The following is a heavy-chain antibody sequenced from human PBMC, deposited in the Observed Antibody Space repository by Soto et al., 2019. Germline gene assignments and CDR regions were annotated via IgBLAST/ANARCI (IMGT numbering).Heavy chain of an antibody. CDR3: ARDRDGHNYFDY. D-gene: IGHD2-21*01. J-gene: IGHJ4*02. CDR2: IYYSGST. V-gene: IGHV4-59*01. CDR1: GGSISSYY. Sequence: SETLSLTCTVSGGSISSYYWSWIRQPPGKGLEWIGYIYYSGSTNYNPSLKSRVTISVDTSKNQFSLKLSSVTAADTAVYYCARDRDGHNYFDYWGQGTLVTVSS.